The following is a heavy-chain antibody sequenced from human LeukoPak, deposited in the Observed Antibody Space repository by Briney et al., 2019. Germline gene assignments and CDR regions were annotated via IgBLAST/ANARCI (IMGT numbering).Heavy chain of an antibody. Sequence: GGSLRLSCEASGFTFSNSDMHWVRQAPGKGLEWVTFIQYDGNNRNYADSVKGRFTISRDNSKNTLYLQMNSLRPEDTAVHYCARDGLELPLDYWGQGTLVSVSS. CDR2: IQYDGNNR. CDR3: ARDGLELPLDY. V-gene: IGHV3-30*02. CDR1: GFTFSNSD. D-gene: IGHD1-7*01. J-gene: IGHJ4*02.